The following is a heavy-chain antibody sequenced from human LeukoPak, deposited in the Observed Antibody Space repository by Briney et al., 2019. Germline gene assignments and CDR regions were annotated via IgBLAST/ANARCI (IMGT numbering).Heavy chain of an antibody. CDR3: TKNPQTSVGVAFEI. CDR2: ISGSGGST. CDR1: GFTFSSHA. V-gene: IGHV3-23*01. D-gene: IGHD1-26*01. J-gene: IGHJ3*02. Sequence: QSGGSLRLSCAASGFTFSSHAMSWVRQAPGKGLVWVSTISGSGGSTYYADSVKGRFTISRDNSKNTLYLQMNSLRAEDTAVYYCTKNPQTSVGVAFEIWGQGTMVTVSS.